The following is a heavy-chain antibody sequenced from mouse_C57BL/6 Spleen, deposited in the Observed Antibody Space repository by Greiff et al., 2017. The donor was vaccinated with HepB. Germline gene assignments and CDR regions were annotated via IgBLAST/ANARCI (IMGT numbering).Heavy chain of an antibody. D-gene: IGHD3-1*01. J-gene: IGHJ2*01. CDR3: ARSGDYLDY. V-gene: IGHV1-69*01. Sequence: QVQLQQPGAELVMPGASVKLSCKASGYTFTSYWMHWVKQRPGQGLEWIGEIDPSDSYTNYNQKFKGKSTLTVDKSSSTAYMQHSSLTSEDSAVYYCARSGDYLDYWGQGTTLTVSS. CDR1: GYTFTSYW. CDR2: IDPSDSYT.